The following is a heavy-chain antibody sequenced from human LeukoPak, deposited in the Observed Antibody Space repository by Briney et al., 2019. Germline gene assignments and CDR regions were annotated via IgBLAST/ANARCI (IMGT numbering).Heavy chain of an antibody. V-gene: IGHV4-59*01. CDR3: VRGRDGYSD. J-gene: IGHJ4*02. CDR1: GDSINNY. Sequence: KPSETLSLTCTVSGDSINNYWSWIRQPPGKGLEWIGYIYYSGTSNYNPSLNSRVTMSVDTSKNQFSLKLSSVTVADAAMYYCVRGRDGYSDWGQGTLVTVSS. CDR2: IYYSGTS. D-gene: IGHD5-24*01.